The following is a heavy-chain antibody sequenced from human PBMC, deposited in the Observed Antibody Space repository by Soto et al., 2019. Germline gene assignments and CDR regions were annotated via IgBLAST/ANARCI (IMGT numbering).Heavy chain of an antibody. CDR2: IYSGGST. V-gene: IGHV3-66*01. CDR3: ARDHWAADY. D-gene: IGHD3-16*01. Sequence: EVQLVESGGGLVPPGGSLRLSCAASGFTVSTKYMSWVRQAPGKGLEWVSVIYSGGSTFYADSVRGRFTISRDNSKNTVMPQMNSLRAEDTAVYYCARDHWAADYWGQGTLVTVSS. J-gene: IGHJ4*02. CDR1: GFTVSTKY.